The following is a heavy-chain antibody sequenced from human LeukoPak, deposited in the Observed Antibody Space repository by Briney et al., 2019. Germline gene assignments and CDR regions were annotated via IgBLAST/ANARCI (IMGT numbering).Heavy chain of an antibody. CDR2: INHSGST. CDR1: GGSFSGYY. D-gene: IGHD3-3*01. Sequence: SETLPLTCAVYGGSFSGYYLSWIRQPPGKGLEWIGEINHSGSTNYNPSLKSRVTISVDTSKNQFSLKLSSVTAADTAVYYCARGQRSITIFGVVMGNPGDYWGQGTLVTVSS. V-gene: IGHV4-34*01. J-gene: IGHJ4*02. CDR3: ARGQRSITIFGVVMGNPGDY.